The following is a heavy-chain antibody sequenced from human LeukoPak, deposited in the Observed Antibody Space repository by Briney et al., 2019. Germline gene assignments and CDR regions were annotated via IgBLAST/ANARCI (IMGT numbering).Heavy chain of an antibody. J-gene: IGHJ4*02. D-gene: IGHD6-19*01. CDR1: GGSISNSGYY. CDR3: ASRSSGYSSGWLVFDY. V-gene: IGHV4-39*01. CDR2: IYYSGST. Sequence: PSETLSLTCSVSGGSISNSGYYWSWIRQHPGQGLEWIGSIYYSGSTYYNPSLKSRVTISVDTSKNQFSLKLSSVTAADTAVYYCASRSSGYSSGWLVFDYWGQGTLVTVSS.